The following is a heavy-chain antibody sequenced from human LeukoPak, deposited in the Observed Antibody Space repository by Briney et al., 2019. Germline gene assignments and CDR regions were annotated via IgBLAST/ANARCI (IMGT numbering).Heavy chain of an antibody. CDR2: ISGSGGST. J-gene: IGHJ3*02. CDR1: GFTFSSYA. D-gene: IGHD5-12*01. CDR3: AKDRGGDYDYNDAFNI. V-gene: IGHV3-23*01. Sequence: GGSLRLSCAASGFTFSSYAMSWVRQAPGKGLEWVSAISGSGGSTYYADSVKGRFTISRDNSKNTLYLQMNSLRAEDTAVYYCAKDRGGDYDYNDAFNIWGQGTMVTVSS.